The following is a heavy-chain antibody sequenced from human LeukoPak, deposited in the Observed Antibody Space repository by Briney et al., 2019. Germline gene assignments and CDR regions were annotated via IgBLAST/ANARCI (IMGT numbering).Heavy chain of an antibody. CDR3: ARGNPLKNYDFWSGLNYFDY. Sequence: WIRQPPGKGLEWIGSIYYSGSTYYNPSLKSRVTISVDTSKNQFSLKLSSVTAADTAVYYCARGNPLKNYDFWSGLNYFDYWGQGTLVTVSS. CDR2: IYYSGST. V-gene: IGHV4-39*07. D-gene: IGHD3-3*01. J-gene: IGHJ4*02.